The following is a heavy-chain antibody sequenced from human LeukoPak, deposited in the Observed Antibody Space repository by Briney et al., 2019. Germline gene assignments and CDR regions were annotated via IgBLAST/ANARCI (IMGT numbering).Heavy chain of an antibody. J-gene: IGHJ6*04. Sequence: PSETLSLTCTVSGGSISSGSYYWRWIRQPAGKGLEWIGRIYTSGSTNYNPSLKSRVTIPVDTSKTQFSLKLSSVTAADTAVYYCARDAEYYYGSGTTPGVWGKGTTVTVSS. CDR3: ARDAEYYYGSGTTPGV. V-gene: IGHV4-61*02. CDR2: IYTSGST. CDR1: GGSISSGSYY. D-gene: IGHD3-10*01.